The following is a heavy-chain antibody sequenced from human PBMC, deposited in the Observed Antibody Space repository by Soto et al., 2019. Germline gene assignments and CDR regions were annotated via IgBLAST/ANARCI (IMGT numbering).Heavy chain of an antibody. CDR3: ARRKPPRVVPTYYYYMDV. D-gene: IGHD2-2*01. J-gene: IGHJ6*03. Sequence: PGGSLRLSCAASGFTFSSYAMSWVRQAPGKGLEWVSAISGSGGSTYYADSVKGRFTISRDNSKNTLYLQMNSLRAEDTAVYYCARRKPPRVVPTYYYYMDVWGKGTTVTVSS. CDR2: ISGSGGST. V-gene: IGHV3-23*01. CDR1: GFTFSSYA.